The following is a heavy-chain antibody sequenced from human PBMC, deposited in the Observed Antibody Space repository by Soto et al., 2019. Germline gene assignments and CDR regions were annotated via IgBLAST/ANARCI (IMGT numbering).Heavy chain of an antibody. Sequence: GGSLRLSCAASGFTFSSYWMSWVRQAPGKGLEWVANIKQDGSEKYYVDSVKGRFTISRDNAKNSLYLQMNSLRAEDTAVYYCARELSYDFWSGYYTGWYYYYGMDVWGQGTTVTVSS. D-gene: IGHD3-3*01. CDR1: GFTFSSYW. J-gene: IGHJ6*02. CDR2: IKQDGSEK. V-gene: IGHV3-7*03. CDR3: ARELSYDFWSGYYTGWYYYYGMDV.